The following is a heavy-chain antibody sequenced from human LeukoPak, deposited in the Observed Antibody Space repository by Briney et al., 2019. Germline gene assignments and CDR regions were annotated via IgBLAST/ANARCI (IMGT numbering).Heavy chain of an antibody. CDR3: VRGSTLRHYQY. V-gene: IGHV4-39*01. Sequence: PSEILSLTCTVSGGSISSTTYYWGWIRRPPGKGLEWIGSIYYSGSTYYNPSLKSRVTVSVDTSKNQFSLILSSVTAADTAVYYCVRGSTLRHYQYWGQGTLVTVSS. CDR1: GGSISSTTYY. D-gene: IGHD3-16*01. CDR2: IYYSGST. J-gene: IGHJ4*02.